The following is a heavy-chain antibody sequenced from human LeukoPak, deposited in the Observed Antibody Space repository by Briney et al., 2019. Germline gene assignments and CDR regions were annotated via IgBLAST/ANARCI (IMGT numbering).Heavy chain of an antibody. Sequence: PGGSLRLSCAASGFAFSDYSMNWVRQAPGKGLEWVANIRGSGSGMGSGNYYAGSVKFRFTISRHNAQNSLYLQMSSLRADDTAFYYCARDDNWGFDYWGQGALVTVSS. CDR2: IRGSGSGMGSGN. J-gene: IGHJ4*02. CDR3: ARDDNWGFDY. CDR1: GFAFSDYS. D-gene: IGHD7-27*01. V-gene: IGHV3-21*05.